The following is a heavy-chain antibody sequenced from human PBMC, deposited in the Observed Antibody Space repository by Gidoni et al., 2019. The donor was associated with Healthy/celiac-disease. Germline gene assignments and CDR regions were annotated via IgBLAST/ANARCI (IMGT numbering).Heavy chain of an antibody. CDR3: VNYDYGDRTYYYYGMDV. CDR1: GFTFSSYA. V-gene: IGHV3-64D*06. CDR2: ISSNGGST. J-gene: IGHJ6*02. D-gene: IGHD4-17*01. Sequence: EVQLVESGGGLVQPGGSLRLSCSASGFTFSSYAMHWVRQAPGKRLEYVSAISSNGGSTYYADSVKGRFTISRDNSKNTLYLQMSSLRAEDTAVYYCVNYDYGDRTYYYYGMDVWGQGTTVTVSS.